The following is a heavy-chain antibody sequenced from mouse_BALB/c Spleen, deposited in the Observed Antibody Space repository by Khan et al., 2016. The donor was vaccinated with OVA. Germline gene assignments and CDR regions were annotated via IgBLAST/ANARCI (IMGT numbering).Heavy chain of an antibody. V-gene: IGHV1-7*01. CDR1: GYTFTTYW. CDR2: INPTSGDT. J-gene: IGHJ2*01. Sequence: QIQLVQSGAELAKPGASVKMSCKASGYTFTTYWMHWVKQRPGQGLEWIGYINPTSGDTDYNQKFKDKATLTADKSSSTAYMQLSSLTSDDSAVYYCARDRIDYWGQGTTLTVSS. CDR3: ARDRIDY.